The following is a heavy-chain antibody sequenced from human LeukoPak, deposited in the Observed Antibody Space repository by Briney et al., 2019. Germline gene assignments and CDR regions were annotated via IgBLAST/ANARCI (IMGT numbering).Heavy chain of an antibody. CDR1: GITFSDHY. J-gene: IGHJ3*02. V-gene: IGHV3-72*01. CDR2: TRNKGNSYIT. CDR3: ASQSYYGSGSYRLEAFDI. D-gene: IGHD3-10*01. Sequence: GGSLRLSCAASGITFSDHYMDWVRQAPGKGLEWVGRTRNKGNSYITEYAASVRGRFTISRDDSKNSLYLQMNSLKTEDSAVYYCASQSYYGSGSYRLEAFDIWGQGTMVTVPS.